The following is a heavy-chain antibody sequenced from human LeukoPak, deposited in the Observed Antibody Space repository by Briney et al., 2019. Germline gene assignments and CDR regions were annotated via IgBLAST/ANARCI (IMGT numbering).Heavy chain of an antibody. CDR1: GVSISSYY. CDR3: ARARGYRQYYYYYGMDV. J-gene: IGHJ6*02. CDR2: IYYSGST. Sequence: SETLSLTCTVSGVSISSYYWSWIRQPPGKGLEWIGYIYYSGSTNYNPSLKSRVTISVDTSKNQFSLMLSSVTAADTAVYYCARARGYRQYYYYYGMDVWGQGTTVTVSS. D-gene: IGHD5-12*01. V-gene: IGHV4-59*01.